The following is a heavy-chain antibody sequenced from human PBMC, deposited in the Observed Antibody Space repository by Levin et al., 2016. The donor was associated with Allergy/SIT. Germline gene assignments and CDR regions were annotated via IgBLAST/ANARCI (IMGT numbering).Heavy chain of an antibody. Sequence: ASVKVSCKASGYTFTSYAMNWVRQAPGQGLEWMGWINTNTGNPTYAQGFTGRFVFSLDTSVSTAYLQISSLKAEDTAVYYCARGDNWNSFLVYYYYYGMDVWGQGTTVTVSS. CDR3: ARGDNWNSFLVYYYYYGMDV. CDR2: INTNTGNP. CDR1: GYTFTSYA. D-gene: IGHD1-7*01. J-gene: IGHJ6*02. V-gene: IGHV7-4-1*02.